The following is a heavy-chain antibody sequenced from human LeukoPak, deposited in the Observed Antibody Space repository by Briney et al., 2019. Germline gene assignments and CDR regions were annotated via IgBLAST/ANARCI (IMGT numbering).Heavy chain of an antibody. J-gene: IGHJ6*03. V-gene: IGHV1-69*05. CDR1: GGTFSSYA. CDR3: ARASTMIVVVTDYYYMDV. D-gene: IGHD3-22*01. CDR2: IIPIFGTA. Sequence: ASVKVSCKASGGTFSSYAISWVRQAPGQGLEWMGGIIPIFGTANYAQKFQGRVTITTDESTSTAYMELSSLRSEDTAVYYCARASTMIVVVTDYYYMDVWGKGTTVTVSS.